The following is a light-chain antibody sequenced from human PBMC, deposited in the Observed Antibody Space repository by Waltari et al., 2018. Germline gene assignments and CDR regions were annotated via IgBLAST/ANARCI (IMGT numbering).Light chain of an antibody. CDR1: SSDIGAYKY. J-gene: IGLJ2*01. Sequence: SALTQPPSASGSPGQTVIISCTGTSSDIGAYKYVSWYQQIPGRAPALIIYEVDSRPPGVPDRFSGSKSCNTASLTVSGLQTEDEGDYYCSSYAGSNKLIFGGVTKLTVL. V-gene: IGLV2-8*01. CDR2: EVD. CDR3: SSYAGSNKLI.